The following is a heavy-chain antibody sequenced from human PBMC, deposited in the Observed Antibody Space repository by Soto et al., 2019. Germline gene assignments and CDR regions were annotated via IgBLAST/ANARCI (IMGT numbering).Heavy chain of an antibody. J-gene: IGHJ6*02. Sequence: QVQLVQSGAEVKKPGASVKVSCKASGYTFTSYAMHWVRQAPGQRLEWMGWINAGNGNTKYSQKFQGRVTITRDTSASTAYMELSSLRSEDTAVYYCARMSDYGSGSYGIYYYYGMDVWGQGTTVTVSS. D-gene: IGHD3-10*01. CDR1: GYTFTSYA. CDR3: ARMSDYGSGSYGIYYYYGMDV. CDR2: INAGNGNT. V-gene: IGHV1-3*01.